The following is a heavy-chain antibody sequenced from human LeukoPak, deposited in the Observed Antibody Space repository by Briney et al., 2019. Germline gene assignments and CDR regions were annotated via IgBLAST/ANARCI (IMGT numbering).Heavy chain of an antibody. CDR3: ARNQVEVLPSLIVGATGAFDI. V-gene: IGHV4-31*03. J-gene: IGHJ3*02. D-gene: IGHD1-26*01. CDR2: IYYSGST. CDR1: GGSISSGGYY. Sequence: SETLSLTCTVSGGSISSGGYYWSWIRQHPGKGLEWIGYIYYSGSTYYNPSIKTRVTISVDTSKNQFSLKLSSVTAADTAVYYCARNQVEVLPSLIVGATGAFDIWGQGTMVTVSS.